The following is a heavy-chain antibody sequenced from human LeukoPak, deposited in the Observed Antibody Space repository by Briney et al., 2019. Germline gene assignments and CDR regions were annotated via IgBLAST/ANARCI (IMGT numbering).Heavy chain of an antibody. CDR1: GFTFSGSA. CDR3: TRHSDSSGWYAGIDAFDI. J-gene: IGHJ3*02. D-gene: IGHD6-19*01. V-gene: IGHV3-73*01. CDR2: IGSRANTYAT. Sequence: QTGGSLRLSCAAPGFTFSGSAMHWVRQASGKGLEWVGRIGSRANTYATAYAASVKGRFTISRDDPKNRAYLQMNSLKTEDTAVYYCTRHSDSSGWYAGIDAFDIWGQGTMVTVSS.